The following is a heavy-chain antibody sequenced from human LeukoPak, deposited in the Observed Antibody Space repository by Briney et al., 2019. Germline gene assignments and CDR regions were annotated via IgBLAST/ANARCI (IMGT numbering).Heavy chain of an antibody. D-gene: IGHD6-13*01. CDR2: IRSKAYGGTT. CDR3: TRDQRYSSSWEPSNDAFDI. V-gene: IGHV3-49*03. Sequence: GGSLRLSCTASGFTFGDYAMSWFRQAPWKGLEWVGFIRSKAYGGTTEYAASVKGRFTISRDDSKSIAYLQMNSLKTEDTAVYYCTRDQRYSSSWEPSNDAFDIWGQGTMVTVSS. CDR1: GFTFGDYA. J-gene: IGHJ3*02.